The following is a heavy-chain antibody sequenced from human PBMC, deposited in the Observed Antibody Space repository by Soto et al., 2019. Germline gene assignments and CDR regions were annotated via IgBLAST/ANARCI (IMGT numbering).Heavy chain of an antibody. D-gene: IGHD4-17*01. V-gene: IGHV3-48*03. CDR3: ARTDGGTVTFFDY. CDR2: SSSSGSTI. CDR1: GFTFSSYE. Sequence: GGTLRLSCAASGFTFSSYEMTWVRPARWQGLEWVSYSSSSGSTIYSADPVKDRFTIAGDNANNSLYLQMNSLGAEATAVYYCARTDGGTVTFFDYWGQGTLVTVSS. J-gene: IGHJ4*02.